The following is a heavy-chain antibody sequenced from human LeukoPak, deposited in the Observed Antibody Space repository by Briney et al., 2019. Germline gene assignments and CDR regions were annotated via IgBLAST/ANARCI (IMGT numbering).Heavy chain of an antibody. D-gene: IGHD3-22*01. CDR2: IYTSGST. J-gene: IGHJ3*02. CDR1: GGSISSYY. Sequence: SETLSLTCTVSGGSISSYYWSWIRQPPGKGLEWIGYIYTSGSTNYNPSLKSRVTISVDTSKNQFSLKLSSVTAADTAVYYCARGVISRTEDAFDIWGQGTMVTVSS. CDR3: ARGVISRTEDAFDI. V-gene: IGHV4-4*09.